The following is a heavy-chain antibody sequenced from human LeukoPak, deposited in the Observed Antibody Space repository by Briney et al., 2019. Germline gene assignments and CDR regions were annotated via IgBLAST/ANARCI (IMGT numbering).Heavy chain of an antibody. CDR3: ATATTIAVARYYGMDV. Sequence: GASVKVSCKASGYTFTSHDINWVRQATGQGLEWMGWMSPNSGDTGYAQKFQGRVTMTEDTSTDTAYMELSSLRSEDTAVYYCATATTIAVARYYGMDVWGQGTTVTVSS. J-gene: IGHJ6*02. D-gene: IGHD6-19*01. V-gene: IGHV1-8*01. CDR1: GYTFTSHD. CDR2: MSPNSGDT.